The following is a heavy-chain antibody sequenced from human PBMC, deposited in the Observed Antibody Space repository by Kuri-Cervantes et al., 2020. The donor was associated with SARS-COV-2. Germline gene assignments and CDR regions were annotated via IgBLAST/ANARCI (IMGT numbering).Heavy chain of an antibody. V-gene: IGHV1-8*01. CDR1: GYTFTSYD. J-gene: IGHJ6*02. CDR3: ARGEISYYYYGMDV. D-gene: IGHD3-16*01. Sequence: ASVKVSCKASGYTFTSYDINWVRQATGQGLEWMGWMNPNSGNTGYAQKFQGRVTMTRDTSRSTAYMELSSLRSEDTAVYYCARGEISYYYYGMDVWGQGTTVTVSS. CDR2: MNPNSGNT.